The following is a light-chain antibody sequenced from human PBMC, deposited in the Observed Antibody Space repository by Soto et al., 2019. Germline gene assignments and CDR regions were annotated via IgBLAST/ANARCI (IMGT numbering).Light chain of an antibody. J-gene: IGKJ1*01. CDR1: QSLNSL. Sequence: DIQMPPSPSSVSASVGDRVTITFRASQSLNSLLAWYQQKPGRAPKLLIYDASTLESGVPSRFSGSGSGTEFTLTISSLQTDDFASYYCHQYKSDSSWTFGQGTKVDVK. CDR2: DAS. V-gene: IGKV1-5*01. CDR3: HQYKSDSSWT.